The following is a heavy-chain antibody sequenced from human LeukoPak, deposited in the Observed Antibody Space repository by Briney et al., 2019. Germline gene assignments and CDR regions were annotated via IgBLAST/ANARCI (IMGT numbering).Heavy chain of an antibody. V-gene: IGHV4-59*12. Sequence: ETLSLTCTVSGGSISSYYWSWIRQPPGKGLEWIGKGLVWIGYIYYRGNTNYNPSLKSRVTISVDTSKIQFSLKLSSVTAADTAVYYCARDPSGWYDYWGQGTLVTVSS. D-gene: IGHD6-19*01. J-gene: IGHJ4*02. CDR3: ARDPSGWYDY. CDR1: GGSISSYY. CDR2: IYYRGNT.